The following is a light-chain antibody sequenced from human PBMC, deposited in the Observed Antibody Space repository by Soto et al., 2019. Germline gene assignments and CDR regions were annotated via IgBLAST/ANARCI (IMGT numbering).Light chain of an antibody. CDR1: SSDVGSYNL. Sequence: QSVLTQPASVSGSPGQSITISCTGTSSDVGSYNLVSWYQQHPGKAPKVMIYEDSKRPSGVSNRFSGSKSGNTVSLTISGLQAEDEADYYCCSYAGSSTYVVFGGGTKLTVL. CDR2: EDS. V-gene: IGLV2-23*01. CDR3: CSYAGSSTYVV. J-gene: IGLJ2*01.